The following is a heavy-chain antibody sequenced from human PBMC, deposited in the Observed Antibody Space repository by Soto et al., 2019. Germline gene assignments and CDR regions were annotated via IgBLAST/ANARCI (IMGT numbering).Heavy chain of an antibody. D-gene: IGHD3-16*02. Sequence: QVQLVESGGGLVKPGGSLRLSCAASGFTFSDYYMSWIRQAPGKGLAWVSYISSSGSTIYYADSVKGRFTSSRDNAKNSLYLQMNSLRAEDTAVYYCARDQGSSDYIWGSYRPFPFDPWGQGTLVTVSS. CDR3: ARDQGSSDYIWGSYRPFPFDP. J-gene: IGHJ5*02. CDR1: GFTFSDYY. V-gene: IGHV3-11*01. CDR2: ISSSGSTI.